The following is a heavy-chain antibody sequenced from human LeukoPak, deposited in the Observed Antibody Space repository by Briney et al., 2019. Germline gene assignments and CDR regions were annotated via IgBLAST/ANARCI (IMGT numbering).Heavy chain of an antibody. CDR2: ITSSSSYI. Sequence: GGALRLSCAASGFTFSSYSMNWVRQAPGKGVGWVSSITSSSSYIYYDDSVKGRFTISRDNAKNSLYLQMNSLRAEDTAVYYCARDGLRVTSYYYYKDVWGKGTTVTVSS. CDR3: ARDGLRVTSYYYYKDV. V-gene: IGHV3-21*01. D-gene: IGHD4-23*01. CDR1: GFTFSSYS. J-gene: IGHJ6*03.